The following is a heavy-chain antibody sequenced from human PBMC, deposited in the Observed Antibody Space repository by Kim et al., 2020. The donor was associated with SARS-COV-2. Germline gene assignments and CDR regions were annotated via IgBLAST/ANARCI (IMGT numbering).Heavy chain of an antibody. D-gene: IGHD4-17*01. J-gene: IGHJ3*02. CDR3: ASIRDYEEDAFDI. Sequence: ASVKVSCKASGYTFTSYDINWVRQATGQGLEWMGWMNPNSGNTGYAQKFQGRVTMTRNTSISTAYMELSSLRSEDTAVYYCASIRDYEEDAFDIWGQGTMVTVSS. CDR1: GYTFTSYD. CDR2: MNPNSGNT. V-gene: IGHV1-8*01.